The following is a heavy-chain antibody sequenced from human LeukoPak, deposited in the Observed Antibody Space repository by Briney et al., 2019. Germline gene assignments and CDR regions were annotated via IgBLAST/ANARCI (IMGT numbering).Heavy chain of an antibody. CDR3: ARDGYYASGTRTHFQH. Sequence: GGSLRVSCAASGFTVSDSYMTWVRQAPGKGLQWVSVIYSSGMIYYADSVKGRFTISRDNSKNTVYLQMNSLRAEDTAVYYCARDGYYASGTRTHFQHWGQGTLVTVSS. D-gene: IGHD3-10*01. CDR1: GFTVSDSY. V-gene: IGHV3-53*01. CDR2: IYSSGMI. J-gene: IGHJ1*01.